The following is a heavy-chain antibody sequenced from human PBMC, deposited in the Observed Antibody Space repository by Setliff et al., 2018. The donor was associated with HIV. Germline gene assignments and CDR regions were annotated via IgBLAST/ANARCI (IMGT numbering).Heavy chain of an antibody. CDR1: GGSISSYY. J-gene: IGHJ2*01. CDR3: AGSGDMATFYWYFDL. Sequence: SETLSLTCSVSGGSISSYYWSWIRQPPGKGLEWIGYIYYSGATNYNPSLKSRVTISVDMSKNQFSLRLSSVTAADTAVYYCAGSGDMATFYWYFDLWGRGTLVTVSS. V-gene: IGHV4-59*01. CDR2: IYYSGAT. D-gene: IGHD5-12*01.